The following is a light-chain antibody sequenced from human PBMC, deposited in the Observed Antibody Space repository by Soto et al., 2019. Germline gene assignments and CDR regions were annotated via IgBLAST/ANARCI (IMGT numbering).Light chain of an antibody. CDR1: QDITTY. Sequence: DIQMTQSPPSLSASVGDRVTIAFQASQDITTYLNWYQQKPGKAPKLLIYDVSNLETGVPSRFSGSGSGTDFSFTINSLQPEDIATYYCQQYDDAPFTFGPGTKVDIK. CDR2: DVS. CDR3: QQYDDAPFT. J-gene: IGKJ3*01. V-gene: IGKV1-33*01.